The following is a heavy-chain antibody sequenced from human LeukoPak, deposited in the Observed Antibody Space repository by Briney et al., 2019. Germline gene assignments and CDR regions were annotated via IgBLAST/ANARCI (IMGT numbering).Heavy chain of an antibody. Sequence: ASVKVSCKASGYTFTSYDINWVRQATGQGLEWMGWMNPNSGNTGYAQKFQGRVTITRNTSISTAYMELSSLRSEDTAVYYCARAGCSSTSCYGGYYYYYYMDVWGKGTTVTVSS. CDR2: MNPNSGNT. V-gene: IGHV1-8*03. J-gene: IGHJ6*03. CDR1: GYTFTSYD. D-gene: IGHD2-2*01. CDR3: ARAGCSSTSCYGGYYYYYYMDV.